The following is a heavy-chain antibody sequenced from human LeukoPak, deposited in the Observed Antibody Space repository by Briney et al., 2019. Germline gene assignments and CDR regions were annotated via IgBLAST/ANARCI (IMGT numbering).Heavy chain of an antibody. CDR3: ARRGYCYDSSGYLPFDY. CDR1: GGSFSGYY. Sequence: PSETLSLTCAVYGGSFSGYYWSWIRQPPGKGLEWIGEINHSGSTNYNPSLKSRVTISVDTSKNQFSLKLSSVTAADTAVYYCARRGYCYDSSGYLPFDYWGQGTLVTVSS. CDR2: INHSGST. J-gene: IGHJ4*02. V-gene: IGHV4-34*01. D-gene: IGHD3-22*01.